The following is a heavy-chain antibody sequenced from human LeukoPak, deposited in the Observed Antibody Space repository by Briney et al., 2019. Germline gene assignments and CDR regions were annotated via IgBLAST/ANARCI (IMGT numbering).Heavy chain of an antibody. Sequence: GGSLRLSCTASGFTFSGYSMNWIRQAPGKGLEWVSSFGTRSTSIYHAGSVKGRFAISRDNAKNSLYLQMNSLRAEDTAVYYCARCIEWGTFDYWGQGTLVTVSS. CDR2: FGTRSTSI. CDR1: GFTFSGYS. J-gene: IGHJ4*02. CDR3: ARCIEWGTFDY. D-gene: IGHD1-26*01. V-gene: IGHV3-21*04.